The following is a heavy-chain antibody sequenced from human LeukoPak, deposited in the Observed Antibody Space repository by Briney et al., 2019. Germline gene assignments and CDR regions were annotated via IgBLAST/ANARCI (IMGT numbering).Heavy chain of an antibody. V-gene: IGHV3-30*01. J-gene: IGHJ4*02. CDR3: ARERAVIVVGFDL. CDR1: GFTFSDHV. Sequence: GRSLRLSCAASGFTFSDHVMHWVRQAPGKGIEWLAVVSYDGTNIYYADSVKGRFTISRDKSNNTLYLQMNSLRIEDTAVYYCARERAVIVVGFDLWGQGTLVTVSS. D-gene: IGHD3-22*01. CDR2: VSYDGTNI.